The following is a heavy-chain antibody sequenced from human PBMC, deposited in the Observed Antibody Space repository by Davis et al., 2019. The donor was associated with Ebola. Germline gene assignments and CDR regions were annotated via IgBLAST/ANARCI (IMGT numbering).Heavy chain of an antibody. D-gene: IGHD2-21*02. CDR1: GFTFSSYG. CDR3: VRDPALVVTGGGWFFGL. V-gene: IGHV3-33*01. Sequence: SLKISCAASGFTFSSYGMHCVRQAPGKGLEWVAVIWYDGSNKSYADSVKGRFTVSRDNAKNSLYLQMNSLRAEDTAVYYCVRDPALVVTGGGWFFGLWGRGTLVTVSS. CDR2: IWYDGSNK. J-gene: IGHJ2*01.